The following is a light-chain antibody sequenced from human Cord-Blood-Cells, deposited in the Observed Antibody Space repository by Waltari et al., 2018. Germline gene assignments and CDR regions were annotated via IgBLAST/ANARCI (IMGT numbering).Light chain of an antibody. Sequence: QAVLTQLASLSASPGASASLTCTLRSGINVGTYRIYWYQQKPGSPPQYLLRYKSDSDKQQGSGVPSRFSGSKDASANAGILLISGLQSEDEADYYCMIWHSSAWVFGGGIKLTVL. J-gene: IGLJ3*02. V-gene: IGLV5-45*01. CDR1: SGINVGTYR. CDR3: MIWHSSAWV. CDR2: YKSDSDK.